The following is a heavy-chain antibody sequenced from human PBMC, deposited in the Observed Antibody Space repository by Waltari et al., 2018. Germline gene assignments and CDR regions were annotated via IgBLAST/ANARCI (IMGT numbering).Heavy chain of an antibody. V-gene: IGHV1-69*12. J-gene: IGHJ4*02. Sequence: QVQLVQSGAEVKKPGFLVKVPCKASGVTFSCYASRLVRQAHGQGLDWMGGIIPIFGTANYAQKFQGRVTITADESTSTAYMELSSLRSEDTAVYYCARGDSGSLDYWGQGTLVTVSS. CDR3: ARGDSGSLDY. D-gene: IGHD1-26*01. CDR1: GVTFSCYA. CDR2: IIPIFGTA.